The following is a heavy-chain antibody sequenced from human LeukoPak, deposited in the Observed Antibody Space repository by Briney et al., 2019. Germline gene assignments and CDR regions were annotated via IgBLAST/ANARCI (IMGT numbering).Heavy chain of an antibody. D-gene: IGHD6-19*01. Sequence: GGSLRPSCAASGFIFSSYGMHWVRQAPGKGLEWVAFIRYDDSRRLYADSVKGRFTISRDDSKNTLYLQMNFLRPEDTAVYYCAKALVITVAGTYYFDYWGQGTLVTVSS. CDR1: GFIFSSYG. V-gene: IGHV3-30*02. CDR2: IRYDDSRR. CDR3: AKALVITVAGTYYFDY. J-gene: IGHJ4*02.